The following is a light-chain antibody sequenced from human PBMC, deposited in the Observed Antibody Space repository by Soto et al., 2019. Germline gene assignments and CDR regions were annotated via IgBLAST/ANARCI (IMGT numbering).Light chain of an antibody. CDR3: QQSYTTPRT. V-gene: IGKV1-39*01. CDR1: QSISTF. J-gene: IGKJ1*01. Sequence: DIQMTQSPSSLSASVGDRVSVTCRASQSISTFLNWYQQRPGEAPKLLIYAASSLQSGVPSRFSGSGSGADFTLTIGSLQPEDFATYYCQQSYTTPRTVGQGTNVDVK. CDR2: AAS.